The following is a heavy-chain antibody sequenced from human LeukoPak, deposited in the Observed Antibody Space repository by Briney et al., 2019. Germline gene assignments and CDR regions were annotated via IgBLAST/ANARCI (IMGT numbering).Heavy chain of an antibody. CDR3: AKDSSGDFWSGYYTFDY. Sequence: PGRSLRLSCAASGFTFDDYAMHWVRQAPGKGLEWVSGISWNSGSIGYADSVKGRLTISRDNAKNSLYLQMNSLRAEDTALYYCAKDSSGDFWSGYYTFDYWGQGTLVTVSS. CDR1: GFTFDDYA. V-gene: IGHV3-9*01. CDR2: ISWNSGSI. J-gene: IGHJ4*02. D-gene: IGHD3-3*01.